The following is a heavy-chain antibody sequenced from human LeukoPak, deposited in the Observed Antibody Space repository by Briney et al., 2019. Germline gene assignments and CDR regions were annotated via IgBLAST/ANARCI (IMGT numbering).Heavy chain of an antibody. V-gene: IGHV3-30-3*01. J-gene: IGHJ4*02. Sequence: PGGSLRLSCAVSGFTLSSYAVHWVRQAPGKGLEWVAVISYDGINKYYADSVKGRFTISRDNSKNTLYLQMNSLRDEDTAVYYCVRAMDTYTYGYAYWGRGTLVTVSS. CDR3: VRAMDTYTYGYAY. CDR2: ISYDGINK. CDR1: GFTLSSYA. D-gene: IGHD5-18*01.